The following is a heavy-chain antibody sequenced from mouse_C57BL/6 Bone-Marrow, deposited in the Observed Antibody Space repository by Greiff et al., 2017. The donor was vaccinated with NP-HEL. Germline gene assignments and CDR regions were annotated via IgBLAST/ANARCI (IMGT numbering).Heavy chain of an antibody. CDR3: ARSGLRRPYWYFDV. CDR1: GYTFTSYG. CDR2: IYPRSGNT. Sequence: QVQLKESGAELARPGASVKLSCKASGYTFTSYGISWVKQRTGQGLEWIGEIYPRSGNTYYNEKFKGKATLTADKSSSTAYMELRSLTSEDSAVYSCARSGLRRPYWYFDVWGTGTTVTVSS. D-gene: IGHD2-4*01. V-gene: IGHV1-81*01. J-gene: IGHJ1*03.